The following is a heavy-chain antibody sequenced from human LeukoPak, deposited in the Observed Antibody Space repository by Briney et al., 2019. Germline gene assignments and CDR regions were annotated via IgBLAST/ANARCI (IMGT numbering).Heavy chain of an antibody. CDR3: SKDAQRGFDYSNSLEY. CDR2: IWSDGTNK. V-gene: IGHV3-33*06. CDR1: GFTFSHYG. Sequence: PGGPLRLSCAASGFTFSHYGFHWVRQAPGKGLEWVAVIWSDGTNKYYGDSVKGRFMIYRDDSQNTVYLQMNSLRAEDTAVYYCSKDAQRGFDYSNSLEYWGQGSLVTVSS. J-gene: IGHJ4*02. D-gene: IGHD4-11*01.